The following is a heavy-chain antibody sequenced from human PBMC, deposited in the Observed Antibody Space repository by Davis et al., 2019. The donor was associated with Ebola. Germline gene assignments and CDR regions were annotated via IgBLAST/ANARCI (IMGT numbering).Heavy chain of an antibody. CDR2: VSHSGYS. CDR3: ARTTLTSISDAGLGYNFFAP. V-gene: IGHV4-34*01. J-gene: IGHJ5*02. D-gene: IGHD2-21*02. Sequence: ESLKISCAASGFTVSSNHMSWVRQAPGKGLEWLGEVSHSGYSNYNPSLKSRVTMSVDMSKNQFSLTLTSVSAADTAVYYCARTTLTSISDAGLGYNFFAPWGQGTLVTVSS. CDR1: GFTVSSNH.